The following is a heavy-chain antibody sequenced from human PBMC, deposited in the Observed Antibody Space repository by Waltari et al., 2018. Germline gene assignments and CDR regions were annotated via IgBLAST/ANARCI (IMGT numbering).Heavy chain of an antibody. Sequence: QVQLQESGPGLVKPSETLSLTCTVSGYSISSGYYWGWIRQPPGKGLEWIGSIYHSGSTYDNPSLKSRVTISVDTSKNQFSLKLSSVTAADTAVYYCARGYYGSGSYYSDYWGQGTLVTVSS. CDR1: GYSISSGYY. J-gene: IGHJ4*02. D-gene: IGHD3-10*01. CDR2: IYHSGST. CDR3: ARGYYGSGSYYSDY. V-gene: IGHV4-38-2*02.